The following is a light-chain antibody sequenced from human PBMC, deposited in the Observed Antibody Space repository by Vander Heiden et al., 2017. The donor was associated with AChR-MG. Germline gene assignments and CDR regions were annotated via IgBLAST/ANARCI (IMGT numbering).Light chain of an antibody. V-gene: IGLV1-40*01. Sequence: QSELTQPPSVSGAPGQRVTISCTWRSSNFGAGSDVHWYQLLPGTAPTLLSYGNNNRPSGVPDRFSGSKSGTSASLAITGLQAEDEADDYCQSYDRSLYWVFGGGTKLTVL. J-gene: IGLJ3*02. CDR1: SSNFGAGSD. CDR3: QSYDRSLYWV. CDR2: GNN.